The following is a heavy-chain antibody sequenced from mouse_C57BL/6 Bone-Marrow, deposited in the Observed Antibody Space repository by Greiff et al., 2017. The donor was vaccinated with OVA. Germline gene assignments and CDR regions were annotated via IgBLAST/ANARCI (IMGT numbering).Heavy chain of an antibody. CDR1: GYAFSSSW. V-gene: IGHV1-82*01. J-gene: IGHJ2*01. CDR3: ARHENGDYASYFDY. D-gene: IGHD2-13*01. Sequence: VQLQQSGPELVKPGASVKISCKASGYAFSSSWMNWVKQRPGKGLEWIGRIYPGDGDTNYNGKFKGKATLTAAKSYSTAYMQLSSLTSEDSAVYFCARHENGDYASYFDYWGQGTTLTVSS. CDR2: IYPGDGDT.